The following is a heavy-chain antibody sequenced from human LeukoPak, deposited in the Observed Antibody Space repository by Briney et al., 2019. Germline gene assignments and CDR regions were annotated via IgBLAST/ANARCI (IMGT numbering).Heavy chain of an antibody. CDR3: ARDNSGDGFDY. CDR2: IYHSGST. V-gene: IGHV4-59*12. CDR1: GGSISSYY. Sequence: SETLSLTCTVSGGSISSYYWSWIRQPPGKGLEWIGEIYHSGSTNYNPSLKSRVTISADKSKNQFSLKLSSVTAADTAVYYCARDNSGDGFDYWGQGTLVTVSS. J-gene: IGHJ4*02. D-gene: IGHD4-17*01.